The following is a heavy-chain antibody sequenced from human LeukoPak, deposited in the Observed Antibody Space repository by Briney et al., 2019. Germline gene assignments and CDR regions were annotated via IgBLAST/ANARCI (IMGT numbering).Heavy chain of an antibody. CDR2: IWYDGSNK. CDR3: AREREAINFDY. J-gene: IGHJ4*02. Sequence: GGSLRLSCAASGFTFSSYGMHWVRQAPGKGQEWVAVIWYDGSNKYYADSVKGRFTISRDNSKNTLYLQMNSLRAEDTAVYYCAREREAINFDYWGQGTLVTVSS. CDR1: GFTFSSYG. V-gene: IGHV3-33*01.